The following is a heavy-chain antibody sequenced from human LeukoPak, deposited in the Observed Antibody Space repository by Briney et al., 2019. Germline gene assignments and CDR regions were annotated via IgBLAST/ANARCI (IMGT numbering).Heavy chain of an antibody. D-gene: IGHD6-19*01. CDR2: INHSGST. CDR1: GGSFRGYY. V-gene: IGHV4-34*01. CDR3: ARGDPSGRYYFDY. Sequence: SETLSLTCAVYGGSFRGYYWSWIRQPPGKGLEWIGEINHSGSTNYNPPLKSRVTISVDTSKNQFSLKLSSVTAADTAVYYCARGDPSGRYYFDYWGQGTLVTVSS. J-gene: IGHJ4*02.